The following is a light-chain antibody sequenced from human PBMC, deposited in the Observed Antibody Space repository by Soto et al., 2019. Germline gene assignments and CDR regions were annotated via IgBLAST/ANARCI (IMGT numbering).Light chain of an antibody. Sequence: EIVLTQSPATLSVSPGEIATLSFRASQTIYSNVAWYQQRPGQAPRLLIYRASARATGIPARFSGSGSGTEFTLTIGSLQSEDSAVYYCQQYQNLWTFGQGTKVDIK. CDR3: QQYQNLWT. J-gene: IGKJ1*01. V-gene: IGKV3-15*01. CDR1: QTIYSN. CDR2: RAS.